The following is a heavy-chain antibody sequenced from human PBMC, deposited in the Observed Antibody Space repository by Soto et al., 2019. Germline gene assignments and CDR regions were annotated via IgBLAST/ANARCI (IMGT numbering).Heavy chain of an antibody. J-gene: IGHJ6*02. CDR3: ARDPHSSGWQSMYYYGLDV. Sequence: QVQLVQSGAEVRKPGSSVKVSCKDSGGTFGNYGYSWVRQAPGQGLEWMGGIIPLFPKRDYAQKFQGRLTIIADESTSTTFLELSSLRSEDTAVYYCARDPHSSGWQSMYYYGLDVWGQGTTVTVS. CDR1: GGTFGNYG. V-gene: IGHV1-69*01. CDR2: IIPLFPKR. D-gene: IGHD6-19*01.